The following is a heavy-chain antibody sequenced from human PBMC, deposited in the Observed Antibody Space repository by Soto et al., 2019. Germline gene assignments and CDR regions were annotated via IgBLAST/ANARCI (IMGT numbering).Heavy chain of an antibody. V-gene: IGHV4-39*01. CDR1: GGSISSSSYY. Sequence: QLQLQESGPGLVKPSETLSLTCTVSGGSISSSSYYWGWIRQPPGKGLEWIGSIYYSGSTYYNPSLKSRVTISVDTSKNQFSLKLSSVTAADTAVYYCASDSGTDHLLYDYWGQGTLVTVS. D-gene: IGHD1-26*01. CDR2: IYYSGST. J-gene: IGHJ4*02. CDR3: ASDSGTDHLLYDY.